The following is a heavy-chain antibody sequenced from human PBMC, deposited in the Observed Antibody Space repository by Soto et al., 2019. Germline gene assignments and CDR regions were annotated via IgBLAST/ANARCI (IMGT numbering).Heavy chain of an antibody. D-gene: IGHD6-13*01. J-gene: IGHJ5*02. CDR3: VRRHVSATGIDWFDH. Sequence: XSVKVSCKASVYGFTSYGIHWVRQAPGQRLEWMAWINAANGDTKYSPKFQGRVTITRDTSASTAYMELSSLRSEDTAVYYCVRRHVSATGIDWFDHWGQGTLVTVSS. V-gene: IGHV1-3*01. CDR2: INAANGDT. CDR1: VYGFTSYG.